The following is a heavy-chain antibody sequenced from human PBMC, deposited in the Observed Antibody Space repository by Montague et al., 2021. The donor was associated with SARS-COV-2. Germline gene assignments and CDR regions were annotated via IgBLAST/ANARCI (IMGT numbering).Heavy chain of an antibody. CDR1: GFTFSSYA. J-gene: IGHJ6*02. D-gene: IGHD2-2*01. CDR3: AGAASQLPASWDRAYYYYGMDV. Sequence: SLRLSCAASGFTFSSYAMHWVRQAPGKGLEWVAVISYDGSNKYYADSVKGRFTISRDNSKNTLYLQMNSLRAEDTAVYYCAGAASQLPASWDRAYYYYGMDVWGQGTTVTVSS. V-gene: IGHV3-30*04. CDR2: ISYDGSNK.